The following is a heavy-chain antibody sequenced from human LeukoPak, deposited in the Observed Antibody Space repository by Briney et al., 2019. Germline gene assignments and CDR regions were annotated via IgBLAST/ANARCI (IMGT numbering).Heavy chain of an antibody. CDR3: AREAVTRNYFDY. Sequence: GGSLRLSCAASGFTVSSNYMNWVRQAPGKGLEWVSVIYSGGSTYYADSVKGRFTISRDNSKNTLYLQMDSLRAEDTAVYYCAREAVTRNYFDYWGQGTLVTVSS. V-gene: IGHV3-53*01. CDR1: GFTVSSNY. CDR2: IYSGGST. J-gene: IGHJ4*02. D-gene: IGHD4-17*01.